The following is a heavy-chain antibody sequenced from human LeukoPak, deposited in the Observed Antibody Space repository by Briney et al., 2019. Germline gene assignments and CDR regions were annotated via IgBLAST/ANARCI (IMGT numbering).Heavy chain of an antibody. Sequence: GGSLRLSCAASGFTFSSYEMNWVRQAPGKGLEWVSYISSSGSTIYYADSVKGRFTISRDNAKNSLYLQMNSLRAEDTAVYYCARDLGMTDGDYVSYFDYWGQEPWSPSPQ. CDR2: ISSSGSTI. V-gene: IGHV3-48*03. CDR3: ARDLGMTDGDYVSYFDY. CDR1: GFTFSSYE. J-gene: IGHJ4*01. D-gene: IGHD4-17*01.